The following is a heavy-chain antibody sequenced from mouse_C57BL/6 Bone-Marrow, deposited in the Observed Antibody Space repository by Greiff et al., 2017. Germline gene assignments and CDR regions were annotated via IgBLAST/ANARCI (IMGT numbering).Heavy chain of an antibody. CDR2: INPSTGGT. CDR1: GYSFTGYY. J-gene: IGHJ4*01. CDR3: ARSSNYLYYYAMDY. D-gene: IGHD2-5*01. V-gene: IGHV1-42*01. Sequence: EVMLVESGPELVKPGASVKISCKASGYSFTGYYMNWVKQSPEKSLEWIGEINPSTGGTTYNQKFKAKATLTVDKSSSTAYMQLKSLTSEDSAVYYCARSSNYLYYYAMDYWGQGTSVTVSS.